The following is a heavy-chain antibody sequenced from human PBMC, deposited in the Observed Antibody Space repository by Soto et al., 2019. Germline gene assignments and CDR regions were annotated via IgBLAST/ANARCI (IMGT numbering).Heavy chain of an antibody. Sequence: GSLRLSCAASGFTFFDYAMSWVRQAPGKGLEWVSAISGSGGSTSYADSVKGRFTISRDNSNNTLYLQMNSLRAEDTAIYYCAKGSSTTPPARVPARWGQGTLVTVSS. CDR2: ISGSGGST. CDR3: AKGSSTTPPARVPAR. D-gene: IGHD2-2*01. CDR1: GFTFFDYA. J-gene: IGHJ4*02. V-gene: IGHV3-23*01.